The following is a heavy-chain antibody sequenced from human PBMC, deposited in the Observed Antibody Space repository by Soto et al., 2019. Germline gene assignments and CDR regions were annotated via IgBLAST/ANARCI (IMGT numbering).Heavy chain of an antibody. CDR3: ARIYDVWSGYPAYGMDV. D-gene: IGHD3-3*01. CDR2: ISAYNGNT. CDR1: GYTLTELS. V-gene: IGHV1-18*01. J-gene: IGHJ6*02. Sequence: ASVKVSCKVSGYTLTELSIHWVRQAPGKGLEWMGWISAYNGNTNYAQKLQGRVTMTTDTSTSTAYMELRGLRSDDTAVYYCARIYDVWSGYPAYGMDVWGPGTTVNVSS.